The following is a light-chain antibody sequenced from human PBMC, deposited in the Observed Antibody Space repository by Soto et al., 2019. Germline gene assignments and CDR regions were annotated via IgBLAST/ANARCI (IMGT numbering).Light chain of an antibody. J-gene: IGKJ2*02. Sequence: ETVMTQSPATLSVSPGGRATLSCRASQSGSNDLAWYQQKPGQPPRLLISDASTRATGIPARFSGSGSGTEFTLGISSLQSEDVAVYYCHQYHNWPPWTFGQGTKLQIK. CDR2: DAS. CDR1: QSGSND. V-gene: IGKV3-15*01. CDR3: HQYHNWPPWT.